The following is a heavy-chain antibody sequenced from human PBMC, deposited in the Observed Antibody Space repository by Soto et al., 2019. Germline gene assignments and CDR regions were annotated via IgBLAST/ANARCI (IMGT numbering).Heavy chain of an antibody. D-gene: IGHD2-21*01. CDR1: GGSISSGAYY. Sequence: SETLSLTCNVSGGSISSGAYYWSWIRQHPGKGLEWIGYIYYSGSTFYNPSLKSRVTISLDTSKNQFSLKVRSGTAADTAVYYCARVIRASYNWFDPWGQGTPVTVSS. CDR2: IYYSGST. J-gene: IGHJ5*02. V-gene: IGHV4-31*03. CDR3: ARVIRASYNWFDP.